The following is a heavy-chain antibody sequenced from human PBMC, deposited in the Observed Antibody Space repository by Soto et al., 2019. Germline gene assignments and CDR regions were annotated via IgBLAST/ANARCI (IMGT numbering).Heavy chain of an antibody. CDR2: IYYSGST. J-gene: IGHJ4*02. Sequence: TRSRTCPFSGCSLSSDGYYWIWLLPHPGKGLEWIGYIYYSGSTYYNPSLKSRVTISVDTSKNQFSLKLSSVTAADTAVYYCASYTKYSSSSHPLDYWGQGTLVTVSS. CDR3: ASYTKYSSSSHPLDY. V-gene: IGHV4-31*03. D-gene: IGHD6-13*01. CDR1: GCSLSSDGYY.